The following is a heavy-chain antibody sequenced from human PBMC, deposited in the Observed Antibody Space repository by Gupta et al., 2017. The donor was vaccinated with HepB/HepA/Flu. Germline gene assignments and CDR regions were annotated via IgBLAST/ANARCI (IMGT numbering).Heavy chain of an antibody. Sequence: EVQLLESGGGLVQPGGSLRLSCRASGFTLSSYAMNWVRQAPGMGLEWVSLMSGSGASTYYADSVKGRFTISRDNSKNTLYLQMNSLRAEDTAIYYCAKDLSDVIVNIDYWGQGTLVTVSS. V-gene: IGHV3-23*01. CDR2: MSGSGAST. J-gene: IGHJ4*02. CDR1: GFTLSSYA. D-gene: IGHD2-21*01. CDR3: AKDLSDVIVNIDY.